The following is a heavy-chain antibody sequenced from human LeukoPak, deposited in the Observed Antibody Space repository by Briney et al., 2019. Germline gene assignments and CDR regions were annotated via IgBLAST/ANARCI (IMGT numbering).Heavy chain of an antibody. CDR3: ARDRIGGEEY. CDR1: GLTFSSHW. Sequence: SGGSLRLSCAASGLTFSSHWMKWVRQAPGKGLEWVANIKEDGSEKDYVDSVKGRFTISRDNAKNSLYLQMDSLRAEDTAVYYCARDRIGGEEYWGQGTLVTVSS. D-gene: IGHD3-16*01. J-gene: IGHJ4*02. CDR2: IKEDGSEK. V-gene: IGHV3-7*01.